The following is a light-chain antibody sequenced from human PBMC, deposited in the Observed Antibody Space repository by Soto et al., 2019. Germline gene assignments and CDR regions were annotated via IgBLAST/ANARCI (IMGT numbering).Light chain of an antibody. J-gene: IGKJ2*01. V-gene: IGKV3-15*01. CDR2: GAS. CDR3: QEYNNWPPYT. Sequence: EIVMTQSPATLSLSPGEGATLSCRASQSVSSNLAWYQQKPGQAPRLLIYGASTRATGIPARFSGSGSGTEFTLTIYSLQSEDFAIYYCQEYNNWPPYTFGQGTKLEIK. CDR1: QSVSSN.